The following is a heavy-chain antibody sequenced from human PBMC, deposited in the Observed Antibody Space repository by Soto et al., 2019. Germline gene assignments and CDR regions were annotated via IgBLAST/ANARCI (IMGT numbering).Heavy chain of an antibody. D-gene: IGHD5-18*01. Sequence: QLQLQESGSGLVKPSQTLSLTCAVSGGSISSGGYSWSWIRQPPGKGLEWIGYIYHSGSTYYNPSLKRRVTISVDRSKNQFSVKLSSVSAADTAVYYCASGEAMGLYYWGQGTLVTVSS. J-gene: IGHJ4*02. CDR3: ASGEAMGLYY. CDR2: IYHSGST. V-gene: IGHV4-30-2*01. CDR1: GGSISSGGYS.